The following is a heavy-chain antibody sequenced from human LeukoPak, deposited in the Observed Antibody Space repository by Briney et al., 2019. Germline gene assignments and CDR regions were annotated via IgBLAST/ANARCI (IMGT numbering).Heavy chain of an antibody. CDR3: ANWGGTQTIGDIWYGPLDY. D-gene: IGHD3-16*01. Sequence: PGGSLRLSCVASRFTFSKYIMTWVRQGPGKGLEWVASIRAGGDVTFYDDSVKGRFRPSRENSRNTVYLEMNRLRVDDTGVYFCANWGGTQTIGDIWYGPLDYWGQGTQVTVSS. CDR1: RFTFSKYI. J-gene: IGHJ4*02. V-gene: IGHV3-23*01. CDR2: IRAGGDVT.